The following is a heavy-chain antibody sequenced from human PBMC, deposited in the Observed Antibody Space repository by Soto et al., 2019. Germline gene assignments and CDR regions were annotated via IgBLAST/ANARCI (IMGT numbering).Heavy chain of an antibody. J-gene: IGHJ6*02. CDR2: TYYKSKWNN. V-gene: IGHV6-1*01. D-gene: IGHD3-10*01. CDR1: GYSVSSNSAA. Sequence: QTLSLTCAISGYSVSSNSAAWNLIRESPSRGLEWLGRTYYKSKWNNDYALSVESRITINPDTSKNQFSLHLYSVTPEDTAVYYCTGITWFRGMDVWGQGTPVTVSS. CDR3: TGITWFRGMDV.